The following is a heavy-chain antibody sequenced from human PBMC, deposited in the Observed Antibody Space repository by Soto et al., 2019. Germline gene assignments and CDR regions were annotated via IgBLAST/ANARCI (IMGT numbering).Heavy chain of an antibody. V-gene: IGHV3-30-3*01. J-gene: IGHJ4*02. CDR2: ISFDGNII. Sequence: GGSLRLSCAASEFSFSSYALHWIRQAPGKGLEWVAVISFDGNIIHYADSVKGRFIISRDNSKNTLYLQMHSLSGEDTAVYYCARTFDTITYYFDYWGQGTLVTVSS. D-gene: IGHD3-9*01. CDR3: ARTFDTITYYFDY. CDR1: EFSFSSYA.